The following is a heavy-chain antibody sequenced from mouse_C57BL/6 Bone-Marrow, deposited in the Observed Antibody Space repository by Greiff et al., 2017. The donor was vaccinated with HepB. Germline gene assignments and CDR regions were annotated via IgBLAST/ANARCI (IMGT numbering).Heavy chain of an antibody. CDR1: GFNIKDYY. CDR3: ARDDYGSSYSAWFAY. CDR2: IDPEDGET. J-gene: IGHJ3*01. V-gene: IGHV14-2*01. D-gene: IGHD1-1*01. Sequence: EVQLQQSGAELVKPGASVKLSCTASGFNIKDYYMHWVKQRTEQGLEWIGRIDPEDGETKYAPKFQGKATITADTSSNTAYRQLSSLTSEDTAVYYWARDDYGSSYSAWFAYWGQGTLVTVSA.